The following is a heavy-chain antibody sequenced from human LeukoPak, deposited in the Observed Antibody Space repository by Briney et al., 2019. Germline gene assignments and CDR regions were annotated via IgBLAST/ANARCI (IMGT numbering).Heavy chain of an antibody. CDR3: AGDYIWGRLF. CDR2: ITSDGSTT. J-gene: IGHJ4*01. V-gene: IGHV3-74*01. D-gene: IGHD3-16*01. CDR1: XXXXXXXX. Sequence: SLXLSCVGXXXXXXXXXMHXXXQTPGXXXMWVSRITSDGSTTWYADSVKGRFTVSRDNAKNTLFLEMNSLRDEDTAVYYCAGDYIWGRLFWGQGTLVTVSS.